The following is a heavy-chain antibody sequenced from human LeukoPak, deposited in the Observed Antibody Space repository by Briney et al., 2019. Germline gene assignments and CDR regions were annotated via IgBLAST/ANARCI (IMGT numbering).Heavy chain of an antibody. CDR2: IIPIFGTA. D-gene: IGHD3-10*01. J-gene: IGHJ4*02. V-gene: IGHV1-69*06. Sequence: SVKVSCKASGGTFSSYAISWVRQAPGQGLEWMGGIIPIFGTANYAQKFQGRVTITADKSTSTAYMELSSLRSEDTAVYYCAREPRYYYGSGSYLDYWGQGTVVTVSS. CDR1: GGTFSSYA. CDR3: AREPRYYYGSGSYLDY.